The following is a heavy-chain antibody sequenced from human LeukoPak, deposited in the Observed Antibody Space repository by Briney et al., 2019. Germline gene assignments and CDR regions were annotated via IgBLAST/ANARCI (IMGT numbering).Heavy chain of an antibody. V-gene: IGHV3-23*01. CDR1: GFTSSTYA. Sequence: GRSLRPSCPAYGFTSSTYAMSWVRQAAGKGLEWVSAIRGGGGSTYYADSVKGRFTISRDNSKNTPYLQVNSLIAEHTAVYYCAKEGFYCSGGSCYPDYWGQGTLVTVSS. J-gene: IGHJ4*02. CDR2: IRGGGGST. CDR3: AKEGFYCSGGSCYPDY. D-gene: IGHD2-15*01.